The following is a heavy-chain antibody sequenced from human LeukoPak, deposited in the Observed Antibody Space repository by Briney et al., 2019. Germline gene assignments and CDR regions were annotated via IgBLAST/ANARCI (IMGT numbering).Heavy chain of an antibody. J-gene: IGHJ4*02. CDR3: ARGTGNWNYGV. Sequence: SETLSLTCTVSGASINSHYWSWIRQPPGKGLEWIRHSFYSGSTNYSPSLKSRVSISVDRPNNKFSLKLRSVSAADTAVYYCARGTGNWNYGVWGRGTLIIVSS. CDR1: GASINSHY. D-gene: IGHD1-7*01. V-gene: IGHV4-59*11. CDR2: SFYSGST.